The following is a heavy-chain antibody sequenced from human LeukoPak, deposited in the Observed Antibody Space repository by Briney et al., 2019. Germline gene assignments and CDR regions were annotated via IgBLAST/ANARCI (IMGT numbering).Heavy chain of an antibody. J-gene: IGHJ6*02. CDR2: IKQDGSEK. V-gene: IGHV3-7*01. CDR1: GLTFSSYW. D-gene: IGHD5-12*01. CDR3: ARDRSNSGYDYHYYYGMDV. Sequence: RGSLRLSCAASGLTFSSYWMSWVRQAPGKELEWVANIKQDGSEKYYVDSVKGRFTISRDNAKNSLYLQMNSLRAEDTAVYYCARDRSNSGYDYHYYYGMDVWGQGTTVNVSS.